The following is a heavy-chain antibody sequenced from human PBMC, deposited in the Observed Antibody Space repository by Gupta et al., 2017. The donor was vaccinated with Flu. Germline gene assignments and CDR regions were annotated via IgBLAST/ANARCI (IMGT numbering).Heavy chain of an antibody. J-gene: IGHJ4*02. CDR2: ISGSGGST. V-gene: IGHV3-23*01. Sequence: APGKGLEWVSAISGSGGSTYYADSVKGRFTISRDNSKNTLYLQMNSLRAEDTAVYYCAKDLEGYSYGTGFDYWGQGTLVTVSS. CDR3: AKDLEGYSYGTGFDY. D-gene: IGHD5-18*01.